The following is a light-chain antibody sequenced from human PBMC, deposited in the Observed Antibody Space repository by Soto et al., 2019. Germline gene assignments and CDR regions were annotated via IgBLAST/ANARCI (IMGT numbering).Light chain of an antibody. CDR3: QQRSIFLT. Sequence: EIVLTQSPATLSLSPGERATLSCRASQSVSSYLAWYQQKPGQAPRLLIYDASKRATGIPARFSGSWSGTDFTLTISSLDPEDFAIYYGQQRSIFLTFGGGITVEIK. CDR1: QSVSSY. J-gene: IGKJ4*01. CDR2: DAS. V-gene: IGKV3-11*01.